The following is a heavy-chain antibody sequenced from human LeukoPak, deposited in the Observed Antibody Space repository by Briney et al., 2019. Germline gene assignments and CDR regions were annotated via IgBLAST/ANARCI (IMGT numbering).Heavy chain of an antibody. CDR1: GYTFTTYY. V-gene: IGHV1-46*01. Sequence: ASVKFSCKASGYTFTTYYIHWVRQAPGQGLEWMGIINPTGGSTTYAQKFQGRVTMTRDTSTSTVFMEVNSLRSEDTAVYYCALYSSTWYWGQGTLVTVSS. CDR3: ALYSSTWY. CDR2: INPTGGST. D-gene: IGHD6-13*01. J-gene: IGHJ4*02.